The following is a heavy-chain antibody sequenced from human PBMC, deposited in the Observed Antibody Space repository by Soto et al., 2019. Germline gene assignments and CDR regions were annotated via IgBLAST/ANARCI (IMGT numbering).Heavy chain of an antibody. V-gene: IGHV4-34*01. CDR1: GGSFSGYY. D-gene: IGHD3-22*01. Sequence: SETLSLTCAVYGGSFSGYYWSWIRQPPGKGLEWIGEINHSGSTNYNPSLKSRVTISVDTSKNQFSLKLSSVTAADTAVYYCARRVSWYYYDSSGYYAHFDYWGQGTLVTVSS. CDR2: INHSGST. J-gene: IGHJ4*02. CDR3: ARRVSWYYYDSSGYYAHFDY.